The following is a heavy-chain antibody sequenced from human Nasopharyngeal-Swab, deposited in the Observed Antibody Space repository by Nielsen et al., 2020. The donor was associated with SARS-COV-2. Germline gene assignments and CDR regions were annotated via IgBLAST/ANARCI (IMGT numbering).Heavy chain of an antibody. CDR2: IGSTGGST. V-gene: IGHV3-23*01. CDR1: GFTFSGYA. Sequence: GESLKISCAASGFTFSGYAMSWVRQAPGKGLEWVSAIGSTGGSTYYADSVKGQFTISRDNSKNTLYLQMNSLRAEDTAVYYCASAGSSGYSTYWGQGTLVTVSS. CDR3: ASAGSSGYSTY. J-gene: IGHJ4*02. D-gene: IGHD3-22*01.